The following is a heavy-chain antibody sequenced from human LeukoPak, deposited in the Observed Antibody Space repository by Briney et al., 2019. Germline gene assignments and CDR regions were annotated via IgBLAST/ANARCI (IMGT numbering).Heavy chain of an antibody. CDR1: GFTFSSQW. Sequence: GGSLRLSCAASGFTFSSQWMHWVRQAPGKGLVWVSRVNRDGSGIIYADSVKGRFTISRDNAKNTLYLQMNSLRAEDTAVYYCARAPPSNGYSYHFDIWGQGTMVTVSS. CDR3: ARAPPSNGYSYHFDI. J-gene: IGHJ3*02. D-gene: IGHD5-18*01. V-gene: IGHV3-74*01. CDR2: VNRDGSGI.